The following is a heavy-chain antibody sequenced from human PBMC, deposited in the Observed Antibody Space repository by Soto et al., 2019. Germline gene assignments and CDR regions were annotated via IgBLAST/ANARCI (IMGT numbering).Heavy chain of an antibody. J-gene: IGHJ5*02. CDR2: IFYTGKT. CDR1: AGSISNYH. V-gene: IGHV4-59*01. Sequence: SETLSRTCSVSAGSISNYHWSWIRQPPGKGLEWIGYIFYTGKTNYNPSLKSRVTISLDTSKNQFSLRLDSVTAADTAVYYCARVLDVAGGFDPWAQGTLVTVSS. CDR3: ARVLDVAGGFDP. D-gene: IGHD2-15*01.